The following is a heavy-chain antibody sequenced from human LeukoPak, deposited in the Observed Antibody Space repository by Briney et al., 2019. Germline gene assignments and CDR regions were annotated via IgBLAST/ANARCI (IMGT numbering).Heavy chain of an antibody. CDR2: ISWNSGSI. CDR1: GFTFDDYA. Sequence: GGSLRLSCAASGFTFDDYAMHWVRQAPGKGLEWVSGISWNSGSIGYADSVKGRFTISRDNAKNSLYLQMNRLRAEDTALYYCAAKGETDSFDYWGQGTLVTVSS. CDR3: AAKGETDSFDY. J-gene: IGHJ4*02. D-gene: IGHD1-1*01. V-gene: IGHV3-9*01.